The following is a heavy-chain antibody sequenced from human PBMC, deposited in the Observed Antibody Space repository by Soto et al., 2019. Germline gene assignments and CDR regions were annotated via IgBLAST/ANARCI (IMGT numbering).Heavy chain of an antibody. CDR3: ARVNCSSTSCEDYYMDV. Sequence: SETLSLTCTVSGGSISSSSYYWGWIRQPPGKGLEWIGSIYYSGSTYYNPSLKSRVTISVDTSKNQFSLKLSSVTAADTAVYYCARVNCSSTSCEDYYMDVWGKGTTVTVSS. CDR2: IYYSGST. D-gene: IGHD2-2*01. J-gene: IGHJ6*03. V-gene: IGHV4-39*01. CDR1: GGSISSSSYY.